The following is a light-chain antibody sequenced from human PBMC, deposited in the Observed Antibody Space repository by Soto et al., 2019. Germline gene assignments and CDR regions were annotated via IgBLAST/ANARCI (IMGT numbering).Light chain of an antibody. CDR2: SNN. CDR1: SSNLGSNT. J-gene: IGLJ3*02. Sequence: QSVLTQPPSASGTPGQRVIISCSGTSSNLGSNTANWYQQFPGTAPKVLIYSNNERPSRVPDRFSGSKSGTSASLAISELQSGDEADYYCAAWDDSLNGWVFGGGTKVTVL. CDR3: AAWDDSLNGWV. V-gene: IGLV1-44*01.